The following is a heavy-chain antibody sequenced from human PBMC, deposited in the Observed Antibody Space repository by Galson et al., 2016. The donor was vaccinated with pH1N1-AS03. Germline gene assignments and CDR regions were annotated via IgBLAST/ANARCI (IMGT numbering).Heavy chain of an antibody. V-gene: IGHV1-3*01. CDR1: GYTFISYV. J-gene: IGHJ6*02. CDR3: ARGRVSYGIDV. CDR2: INAGDGNT. Sequence: SVKVSCKASGYTFISYVMHWVRQAPGQRLEWMGWINAGDGNTTYAQSFQGRVTITRDTSARKAYMKLSSLRSEDTDVYYCARGRVSYGIDVWGQGTTVTVSS. D-gene: IGHD5/OR15-5a*01.